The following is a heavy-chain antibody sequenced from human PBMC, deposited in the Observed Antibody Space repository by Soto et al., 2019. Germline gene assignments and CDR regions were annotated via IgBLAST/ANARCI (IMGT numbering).Heavy chain of an antibody. CDR1: GFSFRSYG. J-gene: IGHJ4*02. V-gene: IGHV3-33*08. CDR2: IWFDGSQK. CDR3: ARFYDNTSWPAF. D-gene: IGHD3-22*01. Sequence: QVQLVESGGGGVQPWRSLRLSCVAYGFSFRSYGMHWVRQAPGKGLEWVAVIWFDGSQKHYVDSVQGRFTVSRDNSKDTMFLEMNSLRVEDTAVYYCARFYDNTSWPAFWGQGPLVTVSS.